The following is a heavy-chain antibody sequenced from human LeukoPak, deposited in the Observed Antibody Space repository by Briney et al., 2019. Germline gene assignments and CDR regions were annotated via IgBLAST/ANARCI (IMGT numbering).Heavy chain of an antibody. V-gene: IGHV3-30-3*01. D-gene: IGHD5-18*01. CDR3: ARGPHRGYSYGEGY. J-gene: IGHJ4*02. CDR2: ISYDGSNK. Sequence: GGSLRLSCAASGFTFSSYAMHWVRQAPGKGLEWVAVISYDGSNKYYADSVKGRFTIPRDNSKNTLYLQMNSLRAEDTAVYYCARGPHRGYSYGEGYWGQGTLVTVSS. CDR1: GFTFSSYA.